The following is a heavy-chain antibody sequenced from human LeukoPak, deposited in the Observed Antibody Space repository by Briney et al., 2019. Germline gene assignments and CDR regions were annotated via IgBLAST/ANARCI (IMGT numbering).Heavy chain of an antibody. J-gene: IGHJ4*02. V-gene: IGHV5-51*01. CDR1: GYSFTVYW. D-gene: IGHD3-10*01. Sequence: GESLKISCKGSGYSFTVYWTGWVRQMPGKRLEWMGIIYPGNSDTRYSPSFQGQVTISADKSISTAYLQWSSLKASDTAMYYCARPSRGDYFDYWGQGTLVTVSS. CDR2: IYPGNSDT. CDR3: ARPSRGDYFDY.